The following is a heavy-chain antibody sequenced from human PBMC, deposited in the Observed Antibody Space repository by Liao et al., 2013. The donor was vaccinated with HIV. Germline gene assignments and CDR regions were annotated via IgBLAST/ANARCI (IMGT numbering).Heavy chain of an antibody. J-gene: IGHJ6*03. CDR1: GGSISSRSYY. D-gene: IGHD6-19*01. V-gene: IGHV4-61*02. CDR2: IYTSGST. Sequence: QVQLQESGPGLLKPSQTLSLTCSVSGGSISSRSYYWSWIRQPAGRGLEWIGRIYTSGSTNYNPSLKSRVTMSVDTSKNQFSLKLSSVTAADTAVYYCARDRRQMSVAVYYYCMDVWGKGTTVTVSS. CDR3: ARDRRQMSVAVYYYCMDV.